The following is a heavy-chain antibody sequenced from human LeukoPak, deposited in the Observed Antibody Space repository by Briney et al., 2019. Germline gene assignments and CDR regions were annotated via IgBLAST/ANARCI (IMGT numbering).Heavy chain of an antibody. CDR2: INPNNDDT. D-gene: IGHD5-12*01. Sequence: ASVKVSCKASGYTFSGYYMYWVRQAPGQGLDWMGWINPNNDDTNSAPKFQGRVSMTWDTSISTAYMQLNTLTSDDTAVYYCARWLPTNYFDYWGQGTLVTVSS. CDR1: GYTFSGYY. CDR3: ARWLPTNYFDY. V-gene: IGHV1-2*02. J-gene: IGHJ4*02.